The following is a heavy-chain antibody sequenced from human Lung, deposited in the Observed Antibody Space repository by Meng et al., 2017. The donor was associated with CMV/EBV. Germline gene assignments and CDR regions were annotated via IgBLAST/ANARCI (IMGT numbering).Heavy chain of an antibody. CDR3: AREGVIVGATHAFDI. CDR1: GYTFSTYD. V-gene: IGHV1-8*02. Sequence: ASXXVSXKASGYTFSTYDINWMRQAPGQGLEWMGWMNANSGNTGYAQRFQGRVSMTRDTSTSTVYMELSSLRSEDTAVYYCAREGVIVGATHAFDIWGQGTXVTVSS. CDR2: MNANSGNT. D-gene: IGHD1-26*01. J-gene: IGHJ3*02.